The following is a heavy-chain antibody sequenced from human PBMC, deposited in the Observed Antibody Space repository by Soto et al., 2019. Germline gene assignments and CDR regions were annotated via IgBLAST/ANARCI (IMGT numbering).Heavy chain of an antibody. CDR1: GDSITKSLYY. CDR3: ARVPYYGSGGDGPYCFDY. D-gene: IGHD2-15*01. J-gene: IGHJ4*02. CDR2: IYYAGNA. Sequence: SETVSLTCTVSGDSITKSLYYWAWVRQTPGKGLEWIASIYYAGNAYYNPSLQSRVTISVDASKNQFTLELQSVTAADSAVYYCARVPYYGSGGDGPYCFDYPGPVTLRTVSS. V-gene: IGHV4-39*01.